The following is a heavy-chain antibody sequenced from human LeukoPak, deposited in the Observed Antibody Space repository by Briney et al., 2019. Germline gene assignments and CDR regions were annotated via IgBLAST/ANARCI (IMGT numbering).Heavy chain of an antibody. CDR2: VSHDGRNQ. D-gene: IGHD5-24*01. CDR3: GRDPSARVTIDF. V-gene: IGHV3-30*04. Sequence: GGSLGLSCAASGFTFSNYAMHWVRQAPGKGLEWVAIVSHDGRNQYYAESVKGRFTISRDSSKNTVSLQMNSLTAGDSALYYCGRDPSARVTIDFWGQGTLVTVSS. CDR1: GFTFSNYA. J-gene: IGHJ4*02.